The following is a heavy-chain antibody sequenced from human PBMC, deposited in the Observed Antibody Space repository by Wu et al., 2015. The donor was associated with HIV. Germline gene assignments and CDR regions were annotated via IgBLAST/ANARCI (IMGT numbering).Heavy chain of an antibody. Sequence: QVQLVQSGAEVKKPGSSVKVSCKASGGSFSRSGISWVRQAPGKGFEWMGRIIPNHGGANYAEKFEGRVTITADEATNTAYMDLTRLKYDDTAVYYCTRATVFGEIIRFDPWGQGTLVTVSS. D-gene: IGHD3-3*01. CDR2: IIPNHGGA. CDR3: TRATVFGEIIRFDP. V-gene: IGHV1-69*11. CDR1: GGSFSRSG. J-gene: IGHJ5*02.